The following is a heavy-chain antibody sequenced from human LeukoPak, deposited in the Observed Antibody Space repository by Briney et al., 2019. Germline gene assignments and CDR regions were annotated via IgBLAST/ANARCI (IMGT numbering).Heavy chain of an antibody. CDR2: IKSDGSIT. Sequence: PGGSLRLSCAASGFTFSGYWMHWVRQAPGKGLVWVSRIKSDGSITSYADSVKGRVTISRDNAKNTLYLQMNSLRAEATAVYYCAELGITMIGGVRGKGTTVTISS. CDR1: GFTFSGYW. D-gene: IGHD3-10*02. CDR3: AELGITMIGGV. V-gene: IGHV3-74*01. J-gene: IGHJ6*04.